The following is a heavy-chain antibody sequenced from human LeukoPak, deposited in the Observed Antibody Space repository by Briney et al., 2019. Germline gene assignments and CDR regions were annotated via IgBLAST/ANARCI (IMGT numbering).Heavy chain of an antibody. D-gene: IGHD2-2*01. Sequence: GASVKVSCKASGYTFTSYGISWVRQAPGQGLEWMGWISAYNGNTNYAQKLQGGVTITTDTSTSTAYMELRSLRSDDTAVYYCAAEGGDIVVVPAEAFDIWGQGPMVTVSS. CDR2: ISAYNGNT. J-gene: IGHJ3*02. CDR3: AAEGGDIVVVPAEAFDI. V-gene: IGHV1-18*01. CDR1: GYTFTSYG.